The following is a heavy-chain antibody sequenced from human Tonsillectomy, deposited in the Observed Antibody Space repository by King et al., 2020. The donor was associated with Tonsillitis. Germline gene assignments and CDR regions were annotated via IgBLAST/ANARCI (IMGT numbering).Heavy chain of an antibody. J-gene: IGHJ1*01. Sequence: VQLVESGAEVKKPGASVKVSCKASGYTFTSYDINWVRQATGQGLEWMGWMNPNSGNTGYAQKFQGRVTMTRNTSISTAYMELSSLRSEDTAVYYCARGVYSRSWYAKHSYFQQLGQGTLVTVSS. CDR2: MNPNSGNT. D-gene: IGHD6-13*01. CDR1: GYTFTSYD. V-gene: IGHV1-8*02. CDR3: ARGVYSRSWYAKHSYFQQ.